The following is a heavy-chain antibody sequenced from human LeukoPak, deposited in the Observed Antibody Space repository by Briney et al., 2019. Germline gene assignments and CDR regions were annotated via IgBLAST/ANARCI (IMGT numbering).Heavy chain of an antibody. D-gene: IGHD6-13*01. J-gene: IGHJ4*02. CDR1: GFTFSDYY. CDR2: IPSTSSYT. CDR3: ARAANTAAGTRTLAIDY. Sequence: GGSLRLSCVASGFTFSDYYMSWIRQAPGKGLEWVSYIPSTSSYTSYADSVKGRFTISRDNAKNSLYLQMNSLRAEDTAVYYCARAANTAAGTRTLAIDYWGQGTLVTVSA. V-gene: IGHV3-11*05.